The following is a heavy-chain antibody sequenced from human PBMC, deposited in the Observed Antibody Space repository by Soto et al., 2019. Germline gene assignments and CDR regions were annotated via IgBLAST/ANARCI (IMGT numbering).Heavy chain of an antibody. D-gene: IGHD6-6*01. Sequence: SETLSLTCAVYGGSFRGYYWSWIRQPPGKGLEWIGEINHSGSTNYNPSLKSRVTISVDTSKNQFSLKLSSVTAADTAVYYCARAIAARPGGLYYYYYGLDVWGPGTTVTVSS. V-gene: IGHV4-34*01. CDR1: GGSFRGYY. CDR2: INHSGST. J-gene: IGHJ6*02. CDR3: ARAIAARPGGLYYYYYGLDV.